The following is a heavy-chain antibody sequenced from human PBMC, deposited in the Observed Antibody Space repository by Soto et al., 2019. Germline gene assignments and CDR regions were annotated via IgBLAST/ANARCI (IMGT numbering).Heavy chain of an antibody. V-gene: IGHV4-59*01. J-gene: IGHJ6*03. CDR3: ARTTIFGVVITGYYYYMDV. CDR1: GGSISSYY. D-gene: IGHD3-3*01. Sequence: SETMSLTCTVSGGSISSYYWXWIRQPPGKGLEWIGYIYYSGSTNYNPSLKSRVTISVDTSKNQFSLKLSSVTAADTAVYYCARTTIFGVVITGYYYYMDVWGKGTTVTVSS. CDR2: IYYSGST.